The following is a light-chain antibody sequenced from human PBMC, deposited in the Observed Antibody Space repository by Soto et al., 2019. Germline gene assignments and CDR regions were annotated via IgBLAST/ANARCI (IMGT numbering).Light chain of an antibody. J-gene: IGKJ1*01. V-gene: IGKV3D-20*02. CDR3: QQRSKWPRT. CDR1: QSVSSSY. Sequence: EIVLTQSPGTLSLSPGERATLSCRASQSVSSSYLAWYQQKPGQAPRLLIYDASNRATGIQARFSGSGSGTDFTLTISSLEPEDSAVYYCQQRSKWPRTFGQGTKVDIK. CDR2: DAS.